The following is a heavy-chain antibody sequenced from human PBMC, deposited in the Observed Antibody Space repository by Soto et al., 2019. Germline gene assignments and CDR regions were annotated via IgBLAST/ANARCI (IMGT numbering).Heavy chain of an antibody. D-gene: IGHD6-13*01. Sequence: PSETLSLTCTVSGGSISSGGYYWSWIRQHPGKGLEWIGYIYYSGSTYYNPSLKSRVTISVDTSKNQFSLKLSSVTAADTAVYYRASCFGAAAAGPFDYWGEPNPVTFSS. CDR1: GGSISSGGYY. V-gene: IGHV4-31*03. J-gene: IGHJ4*02. CDR2: IYYSGST. CDR3: ASCFGAAAAGPFDY.